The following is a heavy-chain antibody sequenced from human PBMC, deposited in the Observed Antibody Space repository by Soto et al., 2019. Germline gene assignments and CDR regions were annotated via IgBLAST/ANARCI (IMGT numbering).Heavy chain of an antibody. J-gene: IGHJ1*01. D-gene: IGHD6-19*01. CDR3: ARGGVSEIAVAVGYFQH. Sequence: QVQLQESGPGLVKPSETLSLTCTVSGGSISSYYWSWIRQPPGKGLEWIGYIYYSGSTNYNPSLKGRVTISVDTSRNQFSRKLSSVTAADTAVYYWARGGVSEIAVAVGYFQHWARAPWSPSPQ. V-gene: IGHV4-59*01. CDR1: GGSISSYY. CDR2: IYYSGST.